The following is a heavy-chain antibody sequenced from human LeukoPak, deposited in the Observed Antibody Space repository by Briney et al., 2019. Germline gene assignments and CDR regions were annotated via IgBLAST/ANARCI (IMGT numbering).Heavy chain of an antibody. CDR3: ARLQRAITMVRGVIDY. J-gene: IGHJ4*02. CDR1: GGSISSSSYY. D-gene: IGHD3-10*01. CDR2: IYYSGST. V-gene: IGHV4-39*01. Sequence: SETLSLTCTVSGGSISSSSYYWGWIRQPPGKWLEWIGSIYYSGSTYYNPSLKSRVTISVDTSKNQFSLKLSSVTAADTAVYYCARLQRAITMVRGVIDYWGQGTLVTVSS.